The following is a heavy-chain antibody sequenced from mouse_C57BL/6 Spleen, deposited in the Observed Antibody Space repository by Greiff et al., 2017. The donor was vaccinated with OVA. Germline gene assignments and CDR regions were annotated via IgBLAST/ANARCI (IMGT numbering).Heavy chain of an antibody. J-gene: IGHJ4*01. CDR3: ALYYGSSYDAMDY. V-gene: IGHV1-64*01. Sequence: QVQLQQSGAELVKPGASVKLSCKASGYTFTSYWMHWVKQRPGQGLEWIGMIHPNSGSTNYNEKFKSKATLTVDKSSSTAYMQLSSLTSEDSAVYYCALYYGSSYDAMDYWGQGTSVTVSS. CDR2: IHPNSGST. CDR1: GYTFTSYW. D-gene: IGHD1-1*01.